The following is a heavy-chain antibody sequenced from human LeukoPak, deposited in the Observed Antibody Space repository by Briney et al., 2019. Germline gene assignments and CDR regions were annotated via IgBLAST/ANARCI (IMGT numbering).Heavy chain of an antibody. CDR1: GGSISSYS. J-gene: IGHJ3*02. V-gene: IGHV4-59*08. CDR3: ARLGYYYDSSGWDAFDI. CDR2: IYYSGST. Sequence: SETLSLTCTVSGGSISSYSWSWIRQPPGKGLEWIGYIYYSGSTNYNPSLKSRVTISVDTSKNQFSLKLSSVTAADTAVYYCARLGYYYDSSGWDAFDIWGQGTMVAVSS. D-gene: IGHD3-22*01.